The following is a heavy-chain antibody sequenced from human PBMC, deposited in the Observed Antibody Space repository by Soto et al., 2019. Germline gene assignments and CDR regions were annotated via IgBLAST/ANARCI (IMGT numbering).Heavy chain of an antibody. V-gene: IGHV4-59*01. J-gene: IGHJ6*03. CDR1: GGSISGYY. Sequence: SETLSLTCTVSGGSISGYYWSWIQQPPGKGLQWIGYIYYSGSTNYNPSLKSRVTISIDTSKNQFSLKLSSVTAADTAVYYCVRVDGGSSSPYYYYYMDVWGKGTTVTVSS. D-gene: IGHD6-6*01. CDR2: IYYSGST. CDR3: VRVDGGSSSPYYYYYMDV.